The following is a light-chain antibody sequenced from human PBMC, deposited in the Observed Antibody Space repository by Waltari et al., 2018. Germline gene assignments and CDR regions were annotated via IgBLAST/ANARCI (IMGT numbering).Light chain of an antibody. CDR3: QQYHNWPRV. V-gene: IGKV3-15*01. Sequence: EIVMTQSPATLSVSPGERATLSCKASQSVITNLAWYQQKPGQPPRLLNYGASARATGIPDRFSGSGFGTEFTLAISSLQSEDSAIYYCQQYHNWPRVFGQGTKVEIK. J-gene: IGKJ1*01. CDR1: QSVITN. CDR2: GAS.